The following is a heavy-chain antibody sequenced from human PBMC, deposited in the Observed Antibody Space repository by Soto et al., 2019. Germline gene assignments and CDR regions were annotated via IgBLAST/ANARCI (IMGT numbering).Heavy chain of an antibody. V-gene: IGHV1-2*04. CDR2: INPNSGGT. Sequence: GASVKVSCKASGYTFTGYYMHWVRQAPGQGLEWMGWINPNSGGTNYAQKFQGWVTMTRDTSISTAYMELSRLRSDDTAVYYCASLSMGSGWYGGYYFDYWGQGTLVTVSS. CDR3: ASLSMGSGWYGGYYFDY. CDR1: GYTFTGYY. J-gene: IGHJ4*02. D-gene: IGHD6-19*01.